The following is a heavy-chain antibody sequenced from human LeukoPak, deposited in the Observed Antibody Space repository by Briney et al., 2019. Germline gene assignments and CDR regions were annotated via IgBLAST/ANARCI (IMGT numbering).Heavy chain of an antibody. CDR2: ISYDGSII. Sequence: GGSLRLSCAASGFTFSSYAMHWVRQAPGKGLEWVAVISYDGSIIYYADPVKGRFTISRDNSKSTLQMNSLRTEDTAVYYCARGYCSGGSCYNWGAFDIWGQGTMVTVSS. V-gene: IGHV3-30-3*01. D-gene: IGHD2-15*01. J-gene: IGHJ3*02. CDR1: GFTFSSYA. CDR3: ARGYCSGGSCYNWGAFDI.